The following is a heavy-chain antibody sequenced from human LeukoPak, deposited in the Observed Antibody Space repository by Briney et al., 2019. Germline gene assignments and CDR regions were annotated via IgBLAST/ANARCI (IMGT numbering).Heavy chain of an antibody. D-gene: IGHD5-18*01. Sequence: GGSLRLSCAASGFTFSSHWMHWVRQAPGKGLVWVSRISTDGSSTNYADSAMGRFTISRDNTKNTLYLQMNGLRVEDTAVYYCASDTVDGALGIDYWGQGTLVTVSS. V-gene: IGHV3-74*01. J-gene: IGHJ4*02. CDR3: ASDTVDGALGIDY. CDR2: ISTDGSST. CDR1: GFTFSSHW.